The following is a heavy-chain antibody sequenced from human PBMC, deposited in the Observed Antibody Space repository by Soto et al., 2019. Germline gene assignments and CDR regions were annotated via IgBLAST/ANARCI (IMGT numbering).Heavy chain of an antibody. CDR1: GFTFSSYW. V-gene: IGHV3-74*01. Sequence: GGSLRLSCAASGFTFSSYWMHWVRQAPGKGLVWVSRINSDGSSTSYADPVKGRFTISRDNAKNTRYLQMNSLRAEDTAVYYGARDEKYYYGSGSTCGMDVWGQGTTVTVSS. J-gene: IGHJ6*02. CDR2: INSDGSST. D-gene: IGHD3-10*01. CDR3: ARDEKYYYGSGSTCGMDV.